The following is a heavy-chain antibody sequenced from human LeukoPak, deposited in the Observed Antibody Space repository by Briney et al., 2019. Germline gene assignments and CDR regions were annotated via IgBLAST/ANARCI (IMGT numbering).Heavy chain of an antibody. D-gene: IGHD3-10*01. CDR2: IYHSGST. J-gene: IGHJ3*02. CDR3: ARVYGSGSYMNAFDI. V-gene: IGHV4-4*02. Sequence: PSGTLSLTCAVSGGSISSSNWWSWVRQPPGKGLEWIGEIYHSGSTNYNPSLKSRVTISVDKSKNQFSLKLSSVTAADTAVYYCARVYGSGSYMNAFDIWGQGTMVTVSS. CDR1: GGSISSSNW.